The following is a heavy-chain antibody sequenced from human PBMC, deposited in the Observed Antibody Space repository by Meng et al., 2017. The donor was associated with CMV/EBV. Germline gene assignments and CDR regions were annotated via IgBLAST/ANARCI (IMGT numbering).Heavy chain of an antibody. CDR2: IYWNDGK. V-gene: IGHV2-5*01. D-gene: IGHD3-16*01. CDR3: AHRLKRGIDPFDY. Sequence: FSGFALRIDEVGVGWIRQPPGKALEWLALIYWNDGKRYSQALRNRRTIIKDTSKSQVVLIMTNVDPLDTATYYCAHRLKRGIDPFDYWGQGAPVTVSS. CDR1: GFALRIDEVG. J-gene: IGHJ4*02.